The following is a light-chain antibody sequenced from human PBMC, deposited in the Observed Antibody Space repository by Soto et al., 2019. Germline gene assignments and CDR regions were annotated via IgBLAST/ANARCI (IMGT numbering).Light chain of an antibody. CDR1: QSISSW. Sequence: DIQMTQSPSILSAPVGDRVTITCRASQSISSWLAWYQQKPGKAPKLLIYKASSLESGVPSRFSGSGSGTEFTLTISSLQPDDFATYYCQQYKSYTWTFGQGTKVEIK. CDR3: QQYKSYTWT. J-gene: IGKJ1*01. V-gene: IGKV1-5*03. CDR2: KAS.